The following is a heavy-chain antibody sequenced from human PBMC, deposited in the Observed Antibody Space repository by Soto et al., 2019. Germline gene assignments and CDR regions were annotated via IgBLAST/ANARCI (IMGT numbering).Heavy chain of an antibody. J-gene: IGHJ6*02. V-gene: IGHV1-24*01. CDR2: FDPEDGET. CDR1: GHTLTELS. Sequence: ASVKVSCKVSGHTLTELSMHWVRQAPGKGLEWMGGFDPEDGETIYAQKFQGRVTMTEDTSTDTAYMELSSLRSEDTAVYYCATGLPAPSYYYGMDVWGQGTTVTVSS. D-gene: IGHD3-16*01. CDR3: ATGLPAPSYYYGMDV.